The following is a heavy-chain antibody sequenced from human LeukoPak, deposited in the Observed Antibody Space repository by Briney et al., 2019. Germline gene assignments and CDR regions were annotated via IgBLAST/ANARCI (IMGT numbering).Heavy chain of an antibody. CDR1: GFMFSTYA. Sequence: PGGSLRLSCAASGFMFSTYAMSWVRQAPGKGLEWVSAISGSGTTTYYADSVKGRFTISRDNSKNTLYLQMNSLRAEDTAVYYCARDLIRAFDIWGQGTMVTVSS. J-gene: IGHJ3*02. CDR2: ISGSGTTT. V-gene: IGHV3-23*01. CDR3: ARDLIRAFDI. D-gene: IGHD3-16*01.